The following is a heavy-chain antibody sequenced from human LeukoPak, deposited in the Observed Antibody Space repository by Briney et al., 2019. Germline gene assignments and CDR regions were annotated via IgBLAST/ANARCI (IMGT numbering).Heavy chain of an antibody. Sequence: SETLSLTCAVYGGSFGGYYWSWIRQPPGKGLEWIGEINHSGSTNYNPSLKSRVTISVDTSKNQFSLKLSSVTAADTAVYYCAREDYGDYGLNYWGQGTLVTVSS. CDR2: INHSGST. V-gene: IGHV4-34*01. J-gene: IGHJ4*02. D-gene: IGHD4-17*01. CDR3: AREDYGDYGLNY. CDR1: GGSFGGYY.